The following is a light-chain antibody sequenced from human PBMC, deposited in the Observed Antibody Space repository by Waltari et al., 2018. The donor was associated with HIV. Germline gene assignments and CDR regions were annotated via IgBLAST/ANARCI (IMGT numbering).Light chain of an antibody. CDR2: GAS. V-gene: IGKV1-39*01. Sequence: IQMPQPPSSLSACVGDRVTITCRASHSIDNFLNWYQQKPGKAPKRLIYGASRLHSGVPSRFSGSGSGTDFTLTVNSLQPEDFATYYCQQSYTTRWTFGLGTKVEMK. J-gene: IGKJ1*01. CDR3: QQSYTTRWT. CDR1: HSIDNF.